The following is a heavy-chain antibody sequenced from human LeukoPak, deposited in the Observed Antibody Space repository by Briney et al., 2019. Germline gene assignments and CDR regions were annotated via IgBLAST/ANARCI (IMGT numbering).Heavy chain of an antibody. Sequence: SETLSLTCAVSGGSIINNNWWSWVRQPPGKGLEWIGEIYHSGSTKYNPSLKSRLTISIDTSKNRFSLKLSSVTAADTAVYYCARLSNYYDSSGYNLGFDYWGQGTLVTVSS. CDR1: GGSIINNNW. D-gene: IGHD3-22*01. CDR3: ARLSNYYDSSGYNLGFDY. CDR2: IYHSGST. V-gene: IGHV4-4*02. J-gene: IGHJ4*02.